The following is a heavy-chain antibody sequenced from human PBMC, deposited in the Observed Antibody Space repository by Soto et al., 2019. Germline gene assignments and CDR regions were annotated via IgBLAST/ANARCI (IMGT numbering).Heavy chain of an antibody. J-gene: IGHJ6*02. CDR3: ARHYCSSTSCYPVYYYYYGMDV. V-gene: IGHV5-51*01. Sequence: GESLKISCKGSGYSFTSYWIGWVRQMPGKGLEWMGIIYPGDSDTRYSPSFQGQVTISADKSISTAYLQWSSLKASDTAMYYCARHYCSSTSCYPVYYYYYGMDVCGQGTTVT. CDR2: IYPGDSDT. CDR1: GYSFTSYW. D-gene: IGHD2-2*01.